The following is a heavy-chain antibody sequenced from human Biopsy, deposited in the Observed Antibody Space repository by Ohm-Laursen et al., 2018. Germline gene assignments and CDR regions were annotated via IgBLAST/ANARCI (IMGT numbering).Heavy chain of an antibody. CDR1: GGTFSNYG. V-gene: IGHV1-69*06. CDR2: NIPILGTG. J-gene: IGHJ1*01. Sequence: SVKVSCKTPGGTFSNYGVNWVRQAPGQGLEWLGGNIPILGTGNYAQKFQDRVTVAADTSTSTATMELRSLRSDDMAVYYCATKLTGYFHHWGQGTLVIVSS. CDR3: ATKLTGYFHH. D-gene: IGHD3-9*01.